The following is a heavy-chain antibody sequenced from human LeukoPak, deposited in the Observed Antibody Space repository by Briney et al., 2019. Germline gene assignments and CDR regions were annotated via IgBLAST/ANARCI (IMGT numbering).Heavy chain of an antibody. J-gene: IGHJ4*02. CDR1: GFTFKNYA. D-gene: IGHD2-2*01. CDR2: IDGSGDNR. V-gene: IGHV3-23*01. Sequence: GGSLRLSCAASGFTFKNYAISWVRQAPGKGLEWVSSIDGSGDNRYYADSVKGRFTISRDNSGNTLYLQLRGLGAEDTATYYCAKVQMSTGWTFDFWGQGSLVTVSS. CDR3: AKVQMSTGWTFDF.